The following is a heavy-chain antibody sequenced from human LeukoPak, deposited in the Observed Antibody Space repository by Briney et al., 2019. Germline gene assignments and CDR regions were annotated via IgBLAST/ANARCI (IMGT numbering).Heavy chain of an antibody. CDR1: GFTFSSYA. D-gene: IGHD2-15*01. CDR3: ARSSPCGGGGSCYHDY. J-gene: IGHJ4*02. V-gene: IGHV3-30-3*01. CDR2: ISYDGSNK. Sequence: GGSLRLSCAASGFTFSSYAMHWVRQAPGKGLEWVAVISYDGSNKYYADSVKGRFTISRDNSKNTLYLQMNSLRAEDTAVYYCARSSPCGGGGSCYHDYWGQGTLVTVSS.